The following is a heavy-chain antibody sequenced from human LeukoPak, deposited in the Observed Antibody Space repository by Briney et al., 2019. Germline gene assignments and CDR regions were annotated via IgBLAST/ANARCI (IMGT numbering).Heavy chain of an antibody. CDR3: ARTALLGDPNAFDI. D-gene: IGHD2-2*02. Sequence: GESLKISCKGSGYSLTNYWIGWVRQMPGKGLEWMGFISPGDSDTRYNPSFQGQVTISADKSISTAYLQWSSLKASDTAMYYCARTALLGDPNAFDIWGQGTMVTVSS. V-gene: IGHV5-51*01. CDR2: ISPGDSDT. J-gene: IGHJ3*02. CDR1: GYSLTNYW.